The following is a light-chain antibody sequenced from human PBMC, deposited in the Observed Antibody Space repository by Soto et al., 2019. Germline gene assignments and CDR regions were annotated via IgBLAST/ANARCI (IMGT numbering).Light chain of an antibody. J-gene: IGLJ3*02. Sequence: SYELTQPPSVSVSPGQTARITCSGAALPKQYAYWYQQKPGQAPVLGIYKDSERPSGIPERFSGSSSGTTVTLTISGVQAEDEADYYCQSADSSGTYWVFGGGTQLTVL. CDR3: QSADSSGTYWV. CDR1: ALPKQY. V-gene: IGLV3-25*03. CDR2: KDS.